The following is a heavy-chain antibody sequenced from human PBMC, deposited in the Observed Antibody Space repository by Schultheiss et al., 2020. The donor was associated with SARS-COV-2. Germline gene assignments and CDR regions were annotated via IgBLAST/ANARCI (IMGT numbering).Heavy chain of an antibody. Sequence: LSLTCTVSGGSISSYYWSWIRQPAGKGLEWIGRIYTSGSTNYNPSLKSRVTMSVDTSKNQFSLKLSSVTAADTAVYYCARGGPLSIVELRQPYYAFDIWGQGTMVTVSS. CDR2: IYTSGST. V-gene: IGHV4-4*07. CDR3: ARGGPLSIVELRQPYYAFDI. D-gene: IGHD2-15*01. J-gene: IGHJ3*02. CDR1: GGSISSYY.